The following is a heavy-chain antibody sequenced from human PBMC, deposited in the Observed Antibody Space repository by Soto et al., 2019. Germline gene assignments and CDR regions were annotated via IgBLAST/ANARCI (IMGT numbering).Heavy chain of an antibody. V-gene: IGHV1-69*01. J-gene: IGHJ6*02. D-gene: IGHD6-13*01. Sequence: QVQLVQSGAQVKKPGSSVRVSCKASGGTFSSYAISWVRQAPGHGLEWMGGIIPIFGTENYAQKFQGRVTITPDESKSTANMELSSLRSEDTALYSCGRGRIAGSKYYYGMDVWGQGTTVTVSS. CDR1: GGTFSSYA. CDR3: GRGRIAGSKYYYGMDV. CDR2: IIPIFGTE.